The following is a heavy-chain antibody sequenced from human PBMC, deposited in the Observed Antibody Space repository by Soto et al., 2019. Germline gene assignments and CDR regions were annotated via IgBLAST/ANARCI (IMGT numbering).Heavy chain of an antibody. CDR1: GFTFSSYA. D-gene: IGHD6-6*01. V-gene: IGHV3-23*01. CDR2: ISDSGGST. CDR3: AKGSSSSLYYYSYMDV. Sequence: GGSLRLSCAASGFTFSSYAMSWVRQAPGKGLEWVSAISDSGGSTYYADSVKGRFTTSRDNSKNTLYLQMNSLRAEDTAVYYCAKGSSSSLYYYSYMDVWGKGTTVTVSS. J-gene: IGHJ6*03.